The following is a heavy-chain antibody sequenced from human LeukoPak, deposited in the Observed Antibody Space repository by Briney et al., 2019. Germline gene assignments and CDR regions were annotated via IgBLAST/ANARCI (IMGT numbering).Heavy chain of an antibody. Sequence: GASVKVSCKGSGYTFIDYYLHWVRQAPGQGLEWMGWINPKSGDTYYLQKFEGRVTMTRDTSINTAYMELSSLRSDDTAMYYCARARWADYWGQGTLVTVSS. CDR1: GYTFIDYY. CDR3: ARARWADY. D-gene: IGHD5-24*01. V-gene: IGHV1-2*02. CDR2: INPKSGDT. J-gene: IGHJ4*02.